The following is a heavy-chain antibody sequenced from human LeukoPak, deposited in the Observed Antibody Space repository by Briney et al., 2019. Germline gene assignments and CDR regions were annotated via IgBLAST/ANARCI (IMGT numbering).Heavy chain of an antibody. Sequence: PGGSLRLSCAASGFTVSSNYMSWVRQAPGKGLEWVSIIYSGGSTFYADSVKGRFTISRDNSKNTLYLQMNSLRAEDTAVYHCARLAVAGPLYYFDYWGQGTLVTVSS. CDR3: ARLAVAGPLYYFDY. D-gene: IGHD6-19*01. CDR1: GFTVSSNY. V-gene: IGHV3-53*01. J-gene: IGHJ4*02. CDR2: IYSGGST.